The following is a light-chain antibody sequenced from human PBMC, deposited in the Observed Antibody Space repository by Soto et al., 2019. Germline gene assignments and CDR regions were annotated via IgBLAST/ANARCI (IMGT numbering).Light chain of an antibody. CDR3: QQRSNWPPT. CDR1: QSVSSY. V-gene: IGKV3-11*01. Sequence: IVLTQSPATLSLSPGERATLSCRASQSVSSYLAWYQQKPGQAPRLLIYDASNRATGIPARFSGSGSGTDFTVTISSLEPEDFAVYYCQQRSNWPPTFGQGTKLEIK. J-gene: IGKJ2*01. CDR2: DAS.